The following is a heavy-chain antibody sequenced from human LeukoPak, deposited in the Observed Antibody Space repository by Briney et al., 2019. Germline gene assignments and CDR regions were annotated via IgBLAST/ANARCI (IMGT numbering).Heavy chain of an antibody. Sequence: SETLSLTGTVSGGSISSGGYYWSWIRQHPGKGLEWIGYIYYSGSTYYNPSLKSRVTISVDTSKNQFSLKLSSVTAADTAVYYCAREVIVPAAIRPKYYFDYWGQGTLVTVSS. CDR1: GGSISSGGYY. D-gene: IGHD2-2*02. J-gene: IGHJ4*02. V-gene: IGHV4-31*03. CDR2: IYYSGST. CDR3: AREVIVPAAIRPKYYFDY.